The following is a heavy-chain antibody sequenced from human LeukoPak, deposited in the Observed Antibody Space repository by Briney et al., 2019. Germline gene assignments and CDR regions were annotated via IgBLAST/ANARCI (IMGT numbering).Heavy chain of an antibody. J-gene: IGHJ3*02. V-gene: IGHV3-23*01. Sequence: GGSLRLSCAASGLTFINFGMTWVRQAPGKGLEWVSAISGSAVITFYADSVKGRFTISRDNSKNTLYLQMNSLRAEDTALYYCAKSRLSGINDAFDIWGQGTLVTVSS. CDR1: GLTFINFG. D-gene: IGHD3-3*01. CDR2: ISGSAVIT. CDR3: AKSRLSGINDAFDI.